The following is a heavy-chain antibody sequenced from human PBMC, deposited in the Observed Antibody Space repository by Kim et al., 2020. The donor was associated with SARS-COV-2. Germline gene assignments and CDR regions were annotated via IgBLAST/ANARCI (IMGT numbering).Heavy chain of an antibody. Sequence: GGSLRLSCAASGFTFDDYAMHWVRQAPGKGLEWVSGISWNSGSIGYADSVKGRFTISRDNAKNSLYLQMNSLRAEDTALYYCAKDIEYYGSGSSFDYWAREPWSPSPQ. CDR2: ISWNSGSI. CDR3: AKDIEYYGSGSSFDY. V-gene: IGHV3-9*01. J-gene: IGHJ4*02. D-gene: IGHD3-10*01. CDR1: GFTFDDYA.